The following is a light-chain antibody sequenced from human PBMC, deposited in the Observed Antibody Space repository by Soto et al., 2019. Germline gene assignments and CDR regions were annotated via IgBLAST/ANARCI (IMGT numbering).Light chain of an antibody. V-gene: IGKV1-39*01. J-gene: IGKJ3*01. CDR3: QQSHSAPFT. CDR1: QSISDY. Sequence: DIQMTQSPFSLSASLGDRVTITCRASQSISDYLNWYQQKPGKGPKLLIFAASSLQVGVPSRFSGSGSGTDFTLTSSSLQPEDFANYFCQQSHSAPFTFGPGTTVDIK. CDR2: AAS.